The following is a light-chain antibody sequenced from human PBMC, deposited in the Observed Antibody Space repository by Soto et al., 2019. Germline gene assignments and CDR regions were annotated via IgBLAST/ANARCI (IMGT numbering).Light chain of an antibody. CDR1: QSISNN. V-gene: IGKV3-15*01. Sequence: DIVMTQSPATLSVTPGDRATLSCRASQSISNNLAWYQQKPGQAPRLLIYDASTRATGVPARFSGSGSGTEFTLTISGLQSEDFVVYYCQQCTNWPPYTFGQGTRLEIK. CDR2: DAS. CDR3: QQCTNWPPYT. J-gene: IGKJ5*01.